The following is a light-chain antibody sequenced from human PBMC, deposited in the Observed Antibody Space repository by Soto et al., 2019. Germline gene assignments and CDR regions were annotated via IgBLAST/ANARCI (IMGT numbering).Light chain of an antibody. CDR1: SSDVGIYNY. Sequence: QSALTHPASVSGSPGQSIAISCTGSSSDVGIYNYVSWYQQHPGKVPNLIIYEVSNRPSGVSNRFSGSKSGNTAPLTISGLQAEDEADYYCSSYTTSSTRVFGTGTKVTVL. CDR3: SSYTTSSTRV. V-gene: IGLV2-14*01. CDR2: EVS. J-gene: IGLJ1*01.